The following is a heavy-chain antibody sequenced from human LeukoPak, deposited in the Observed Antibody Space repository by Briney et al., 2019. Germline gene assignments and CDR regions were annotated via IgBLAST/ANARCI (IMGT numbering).Heavy chain of an antibody. CDR3: ARAINSLPAFDI. J-gene: IGHJ3*02. CDR1: GYSFTSYW. Sequence: GESLKISCKGSGYSFTSYWIIWVRQMPGKGLEWMGRIDPSDSYTNYSPSFQGHVTISADKSISTAYLQWSSLKPSDTAMYYCARAINSLPAFDIWGQGTMVTVSS. D-gene: IGHD3-9*01. V-gene: IGHV5-10-1*01. CDR2: IDPSDSYT.